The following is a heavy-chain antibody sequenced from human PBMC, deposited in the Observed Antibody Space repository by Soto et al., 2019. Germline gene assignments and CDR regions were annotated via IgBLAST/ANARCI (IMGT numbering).Heavy chain of an antibody. Sequence: PSETLSLTCAVSGGSISSGGYSWSWIRQQPGKGLEWIGYIYHSGSTYYNPSLNSRVTISVDRSKNQFSLKLSSVTAADTAVYYCARVRLWFGELSNHNWFDPWGQGTLVTVSS. D-gene: IGHD3-10*01. CDR3: ARVRLWFGELSNHNWFDP. CDR2: IYHSGST. J-gene: IGHJ5*02. CDR1: GGSISSGGYS. V-gene: IGHV4-30-2*01.